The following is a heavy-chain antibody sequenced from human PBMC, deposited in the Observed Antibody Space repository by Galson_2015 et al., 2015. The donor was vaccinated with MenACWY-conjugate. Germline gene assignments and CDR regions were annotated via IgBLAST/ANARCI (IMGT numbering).Heavy chain of an antibody. CDR3: ARHPPGGRGMDV. J-gene: IGHJ6*02. V-gene: IGHV5-51*01. CDR2: IDPHNSNT. Sequence: QSGAEVKKPGESLQITCKGSGYSFTNYWIGWVRQMPGRGLEWMGLIDPHNSNTRYSPSFQGQVTISADESISTAFLRWSSLKASDTAMYYCARHPPGGRGMDVWGRGTTVTVSS. CDR1: GYSFTNYW. D-gene: IGHD1-26*01.